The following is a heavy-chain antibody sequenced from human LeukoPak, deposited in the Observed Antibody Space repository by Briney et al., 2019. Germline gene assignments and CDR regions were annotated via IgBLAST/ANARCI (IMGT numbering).Heavy chain of an antibody. CDR3: ARDGSGWYDPNLNY. CDR2: ISSSSSYI. V-gene: IGHV3-21*01. J-gene: IGHJ4*02. Sequence: PGGSLRLSCAASGFTFSSYSMNWVRQAPGKGLEWVSSISSSSSYIYYADSVKGRFTISRDNAKNSLYLQMNSLRAADTAVYYCARDGSGWYDPNLNYWGQGTLVTVSS. D-gene: IGHD6-19*01. CDR1: GFTFSSYS.